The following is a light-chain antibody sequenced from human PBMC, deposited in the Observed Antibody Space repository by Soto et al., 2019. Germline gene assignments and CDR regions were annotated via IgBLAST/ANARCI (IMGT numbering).Light chain of an antibody. CDR3: VAWDNSLSAEV. Sequence: QSVLTQPPSVSAAPGQKVTISCSRSGSNIGNNYVSWYQHLPGTAPKLLIDEDNKRPSGIPDRFSGSKSATSATLGITQLQTGDEADYYCVAWDNSLSAEVFGGGTKLTVL. J-gene: IGLJ3*02. CDR1: GSNIGNNY. V-gene: IGLV1-51*02. CDR2: EDN.